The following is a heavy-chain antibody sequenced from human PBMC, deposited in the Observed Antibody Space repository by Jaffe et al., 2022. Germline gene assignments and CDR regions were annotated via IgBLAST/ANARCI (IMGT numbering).Heavy chain of an antibody. D-gene: IGHD3-10*01. CDR3: AKTGYYYGSGSSPHWYFDL. Sequence: EVQLLESGGGLVQPGGSLRLSCAASGFTFSSYAMSWVRQAPGKGLEWVSAISGSGGSTYYADSVKGRFTISRDNSKNTLYLQMNSLRAEDTAVYYCAKTGYYYGSGSSPHWYFDLWGRGTLVTVSS. V-gene: IGHV3-23*01. J-gene: IGHJ2*01. CDR1: GFTFSSYA. CDR2: ISGSGGST.